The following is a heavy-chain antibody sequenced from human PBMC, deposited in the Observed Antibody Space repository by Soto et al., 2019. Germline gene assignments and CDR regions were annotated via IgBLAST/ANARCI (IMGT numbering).Heavy chain of an antibody. CDR2: IYSSGST. V-gene: IGHV4-4*07. CDR1: GCAVGVYD. J-gene: IGHJ5*02. CDR3: ARGQRFSDWFDP. Sequence: SATLSLTCSVSGCAVGVYDGTWIGQHAGKGLEWIGRIYSSGSTKYNPSLQSRVSMSLDTSKNQFSLRLTSVTAADTAVYYCARGQRFSDWFDPWGQGTLVTSPQ. D-gene: IGHD3-3*01.